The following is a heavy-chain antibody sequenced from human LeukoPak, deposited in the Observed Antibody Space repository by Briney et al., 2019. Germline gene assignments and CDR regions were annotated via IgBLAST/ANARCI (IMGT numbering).Heavy chain of an antibody. CDR1: GYSFTSYW. CDR2: IYPGDSDT. J-gene: IGHJ4*02. D-gene: IGHD3-9*01. V-gene: IGHV5-51*01. CDR3: ARLSPGLDDILTGYPQVMGDFDY. Sequence: GESLKISCKGSGYSFTSYWIGWVRQMPGKGLEWMGIIYPGDSDTRYSPSFQGQVTISADKSISTAYLQWSSLKASDTAMYYCARLSPGLDDILTGYPQVMGDFDYWGQGTLVTVSS.